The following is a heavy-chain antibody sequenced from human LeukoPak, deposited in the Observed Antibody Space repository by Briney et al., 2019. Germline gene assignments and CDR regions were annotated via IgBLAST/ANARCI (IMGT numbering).Heavy chain of an antibody. CDR1: GYTFTTYD. J-gene: IGHJ4*02. D-gene: IGHD5-18*01. CDR3: ARVDSYGPGHDY. CDR2: ISVYNGNT. V-gene: IGHV1-18*01. Sequence: ASVKVSCKASGYTFTTYDITWVRQAPGQGLEWMGWISVYNGNTNYAQKLQGRVTMTTDTSTNTAYMELRGLTSDDTAVYYCARVDSYGPGHDYWGQGTLVTVSS.